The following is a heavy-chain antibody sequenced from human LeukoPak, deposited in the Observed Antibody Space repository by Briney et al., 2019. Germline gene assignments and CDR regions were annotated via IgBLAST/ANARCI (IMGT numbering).Heavy chain of an antibody. D-gene: IGHD3-16*01. CDR2: MNNDGRVI. J-gene: IGHJ4*02. V-gene: IGHV3-74*01. CDR1: GFTFSSYW. CDR3: AREFEATGFWALDY. Sequence: GGSLRLSCKVSGFTFSSYWMHWVRQAPGKGLVWVSRMNNDGRVITYADSVKGRFTISRDNAKNTLYLQMNSLRAEDTAVHYCAREFEATGFWALDYWGQGTLVTASS.